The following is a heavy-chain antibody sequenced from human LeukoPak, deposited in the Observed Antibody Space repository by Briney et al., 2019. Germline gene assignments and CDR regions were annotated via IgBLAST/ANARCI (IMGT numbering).Heavy chain of an antibody. J-gene: IGHJ4*02. CDR3: ARSRGLAANVVVVAATLDY. CDR2: MNPNSGNT. V-gene: IGHV1-8*03. D-gene: IGHD2-15*01. Sequence: ASVKVSCKASGYTFTSYDINWVRQATGQELEWMGWMNPNSGNTGYAQKFQGRVTITRNTSISTAYMELSSLRSEDTAVYYCARSRGLAANVVVVAATLDYWGQGTLVTVSS. CDR1: GYTFTSYD.